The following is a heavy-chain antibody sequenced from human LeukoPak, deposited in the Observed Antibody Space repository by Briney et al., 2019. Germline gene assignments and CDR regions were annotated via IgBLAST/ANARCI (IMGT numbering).Heavy chain of an antibody. Sequence: ASVKVSCKSSGYTFANYYLHWVRQAPGQGLEWMGRINPNSGGTNYAQKFQGRVTMTRDTSISTAYMELIRLRSDDTAVYYCARDFERPDYWGQGTLVTVSS. V-gene: IGHV1-2*06. CDR1: GYTFANYY. J-gene: IGHJ4*02. CDR2: INPNSGGT. CDR3: ARDFERPDY.